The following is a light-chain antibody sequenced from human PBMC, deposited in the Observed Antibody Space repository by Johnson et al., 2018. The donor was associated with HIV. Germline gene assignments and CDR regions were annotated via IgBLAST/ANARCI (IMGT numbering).Light chain of an antibody. CDR3: GTWDSSLSAGRYV. Sequence: QSVLTQPPSVSAAPGQKVTISCSGSSSNIGNNYVSWYQQLPGTAPKLLIYDNNKRPSGIPDRFSGSKSGTSATLGITGLQTGDEADYYCGTWDSSLSAGRYVFGTGTEVTVL. CDR2: DNN. V-gene: IGLV1-51*01. J-gene: IGLJ1*01. CDR1: SSNIGNNY.